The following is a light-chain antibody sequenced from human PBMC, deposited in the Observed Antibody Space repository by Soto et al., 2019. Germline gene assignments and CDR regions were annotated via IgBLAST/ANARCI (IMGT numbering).Light chain of an antibody. J-gene: IGLJ1*01. CDR3: AVWDDSLNGHV. CDR2: TND. Sequence: QSARTQPPSASGTPGQTVTISCSGSSSNIGTSSVHWYKHLPGTAPKPLIYTNDQRPSGVPDRFSGSKSGTSASLAISGLQSEDEADYCAVWDDSLNGHVFGAGTKVTVL. V-gene: IGLV1-44*01. CDR1: SSNIGTSS.